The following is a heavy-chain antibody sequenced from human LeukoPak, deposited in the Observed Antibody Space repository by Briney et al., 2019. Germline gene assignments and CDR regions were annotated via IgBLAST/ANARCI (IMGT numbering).Heavy chain of an antibody. V-gene: IGHV3-23*01. Sequence: GGSLRLSCAASGFTFSSYAMSWVRQAPGKGLEWVSAISGSGGSTYYADSVKGRFTISRDNSKNTLYLQMNSLRAEDTAVYYCVKDRYYDILTGLGEFDYWGQGTLVTVSS. D-gene: IGHD3-9*01. CDR3: VKDRYYDILTGLGEFDY. J-gene: IGHJ4*02. CDR1: GFTFSSYA. CDR2: ISGSGGST.